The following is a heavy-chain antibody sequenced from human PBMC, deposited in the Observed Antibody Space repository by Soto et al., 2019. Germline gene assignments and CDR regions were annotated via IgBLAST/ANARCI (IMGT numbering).Heavy chain of an antibody. CDR2: IFYSGSSYSSGTT. V-gene: IGHV4-39*01. CDR1: GGSISTGDYY. D-gene: IGHD2-15*01. CDR3: ARRREYFNGGRCWALLDY. J-gene: IGHJ4*02. Sequence: QLQLQESGPGVVKPSETLSLTCTVSGGSISTGDYYWGWIRQPPGKGLEWIGTIFYSGSSYSSGTTYYNPALKSRVTISVDTSKHQFSLPLRSVTAADTAVYYCARRREYFNGGRCWALLDYWGQGTLVTVSS.